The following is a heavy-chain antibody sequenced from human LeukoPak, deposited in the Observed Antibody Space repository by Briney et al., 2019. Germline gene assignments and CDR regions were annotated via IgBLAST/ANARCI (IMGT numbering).Heavy chain of an antibody. CDR2: ISGSGGST. CDR1: GFTFSSYG. V-gene: IGHV3-23*01. CDR3: AKDALKTSGIGPWGLRWFPFDY. D-gene: IGHD1-26*01. J-gene: IGHJ4*02. Sequence: GGSLRLPCAASGFTFSSYGMSWVRQAPGKGLEWVSAISGSGGSTYYADSVKGRFTISRDNSKNTLYLQMNSLRAEDTAVYYCAKDALKTSGIGPWGLRWFPFDYWGQGTLVTVSS.